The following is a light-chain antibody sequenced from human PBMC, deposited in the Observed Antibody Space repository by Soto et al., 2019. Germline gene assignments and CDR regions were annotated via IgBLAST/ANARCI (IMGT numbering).Light chain of an antibody. CDR2: GES. J-gene: IGKJ2*01. CDR3: QDYDRSMYT. Sequence: EIVLTQSPGTLSLSPGERATLSCRAIQSVSSTYLAWYQQKPGQAPRLLIYGESSRATGIPDRFSGSGSGTDFTFNISSLESEDFAGYFCQDYDRSMYTFGQGTKLDIK. V-gene: IGKV3-20*01. CDR1: QSVSSTY.